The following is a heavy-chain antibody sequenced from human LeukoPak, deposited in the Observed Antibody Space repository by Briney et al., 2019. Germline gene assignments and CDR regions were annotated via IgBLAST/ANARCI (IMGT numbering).Heavy chain of an antibody. CDR1: GFTFSNYE. CDR2: ISSSGSTI. V-gene: IGHV3-48*03. CDR3: AELGITMIGGV. J-gene: IGHJ6*04. Sequence: GGSLRLSCAASGFTFSNYEMNWVRQAPGKGLEWVSYISSSGSTIYYADSVKGRFTISRDNANNSLYLQMNSLRAEDTAVYYCAELGITMIGGVWGKGTTVTISS. D-gene: IGHD3-10*02.